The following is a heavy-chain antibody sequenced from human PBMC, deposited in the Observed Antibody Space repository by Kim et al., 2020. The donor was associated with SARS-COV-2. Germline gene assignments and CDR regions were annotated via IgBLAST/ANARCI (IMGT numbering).Heavy chain of an antibody. Sequence: YADSVKGRSSMSTDNAKNSLYLQMNSLRAEDTAVYFCARETVVTPDAFDIWGQGTMVTVSS. D-gene: IGHD2-21*02. J-gene: IGHJ3*02. CDR3: ARETVVTPDAFDI. V-gene: IGHV3-48*03.